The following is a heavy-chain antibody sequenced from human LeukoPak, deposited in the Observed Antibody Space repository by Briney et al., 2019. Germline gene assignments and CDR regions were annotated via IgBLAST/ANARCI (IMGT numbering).Heavy chain of an antibody. CDR2: ISTSTI. Sequence: GGSLRLSCGASGFTFRSYSMNWVRQAPGKGLEWVSYISTSTIYYADSVKGRFTISRDNAENSLYLQMNSLRAEDTAVYYCARDLGQYYDTSDNWFDPWGQGTLVTVSS. J-gene: IGHJ5*02. CDR1: GFTFRSYS. CDR3: ARDLGQYYDTSDNWFDP. V-gene: IGHV3-48*01. D-gene: IGHD3-22*01.